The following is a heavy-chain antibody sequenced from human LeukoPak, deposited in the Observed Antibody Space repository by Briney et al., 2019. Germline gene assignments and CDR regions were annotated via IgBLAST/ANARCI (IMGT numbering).Heavy chain of an antibody. Sequence: PSETLSLTCTVSGGSIRTSSYSWGWIRQPPGKGLEWIGIIYYSGTTYYNPSLKSRVTISADTSNNQFSLKVSSVTAADTAVYYCARGEDAVVLPATPDYWDQGTLVTVSS. CDR1: GGSIRTSSYS. D-gene: IGHD4-23*01. CDR2: IYYSGTT. CDR3: ARGEDAVVLPATPDY. J-gene: IGHJ4*02. V-gene: IGHV4-39*01.